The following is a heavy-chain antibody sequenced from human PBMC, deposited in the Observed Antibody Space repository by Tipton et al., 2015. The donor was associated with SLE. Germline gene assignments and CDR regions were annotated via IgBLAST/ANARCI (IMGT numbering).Heavy chain of an antibody. CDR1: GFTFSSYS. V-gene: IGHV3-21*01. J-gene: IGHJ4*02. D-gene: IGHD3-10*01. Sequence: SLRLSCAASGFTFSSYSMNWVRQAPGKGLEWVSSISSSSSYTNYADSVKGRFTISRDNAKNSLYLQMNSLRAEDTAVYYCARVTTMVRGPTYYFDYWGQGTLVTVSS. CDR2: ISSSSSYT. CDR3: ARVTTMVRGPTYYFDY.